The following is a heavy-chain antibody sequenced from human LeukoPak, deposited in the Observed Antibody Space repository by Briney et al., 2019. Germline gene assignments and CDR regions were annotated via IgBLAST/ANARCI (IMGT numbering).Heavy chain of an antibody. J-gene: IGHJ4*02. CDR2: ISSSGSAI. CDR1: GFTFSDSY. CDR3: ARVGRNYFDY. D-gene: IGHD3-10*01. Sequence: GGSLRLSCAASGFTFSDSYMNWIRQAPGKGLEWVSYISSSGSAIYYADSVKGRFTISRDNAKNSLYLQMNSLRADDTAVCYCARVGRNYFDYWGQGTLVTVSS. V-gene: IGHV3-11*04.